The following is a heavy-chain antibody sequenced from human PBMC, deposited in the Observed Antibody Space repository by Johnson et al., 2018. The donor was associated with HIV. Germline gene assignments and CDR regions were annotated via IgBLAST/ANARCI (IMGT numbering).Heavy chain of an antibody. CDR1: GFTFSRYA. J-gene: IGHJ3*02. V-gene: IGHV3-30*14. CDR3: ARQGARPQWDAFHI. CDR2: ISYDGNNK. D-gene: IGHD2-8*01. Sequence: QVQLVESGGGVVQPGRSLRLPRAASGFTFSRYAMHWVRQAPGKGLEWVAVISYDGNNKYYADSVKGRFTISRDNYKNTLYLQMNSLRAEDTAVYYCARQGARPQWDAFHIWGQGTLVTVSS.